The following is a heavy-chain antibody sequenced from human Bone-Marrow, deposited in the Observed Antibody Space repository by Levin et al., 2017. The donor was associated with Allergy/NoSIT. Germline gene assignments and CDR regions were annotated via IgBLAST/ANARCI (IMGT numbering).Heavy chain of an antibody. CDR3: ARDAWEPYGMDV. V-gene: IGHV3-74*01. Sequence: HPGGSLRLSCAASGFTFSSWWMHWVRQAPGKGLLWVSRINSDGSRANYADSVKGRFTISRDNAKNTLYLQMNNLRVEDTAVYYCARDAWEPYGMDVWGQGTTVTVSS. D-gene: IGHD1-26*01. CDR1: GFTFSSWW. J-gene: IGHJ6*02. CDR2: INSDGSRA.